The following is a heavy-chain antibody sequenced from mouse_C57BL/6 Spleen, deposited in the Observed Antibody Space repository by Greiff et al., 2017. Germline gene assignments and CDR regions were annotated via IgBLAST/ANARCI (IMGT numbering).Heavy chain of an antibody. CDR2: INPSTGGT. J-gene: IGHJ4*01. CDR1: GYSFTGYY. V-gene: IGHV1-42*01. Sequence: VQLQQSGPELVKPGASVKISCKASGYSFTGYYMNWVKQSPEKSLEWIGEINPSTGGTTYNQKFKAKATLTVDKSSSTAYMQLKSLTSEDSAVYYCARFLRRARDYWGQGTSVTVSS. CDR3: ARFLRRARDY.